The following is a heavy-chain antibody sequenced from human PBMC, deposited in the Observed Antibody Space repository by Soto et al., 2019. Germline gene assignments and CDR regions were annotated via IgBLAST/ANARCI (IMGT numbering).Heavy chain of an antibody. CDR3: ATRCDASFDY. CDR1: GGSISSYY. V-gene: IGHV4-59*01. D-gene: IGHD2-2*01. Sequence: SETLSLTCAVSGGSISSYYWSWIRQPPGKGLEWIGYISYSGSTNYNPSLKSRITISVDTSKSQCSLKLSSVTTADAAVYYCATRCDASFDYWGQGTLVTVSS. J-gene: IGHJ4*02. CDR2: ISYSGST.